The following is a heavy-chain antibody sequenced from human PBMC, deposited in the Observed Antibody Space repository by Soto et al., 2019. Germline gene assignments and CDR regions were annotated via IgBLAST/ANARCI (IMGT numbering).Heavy chain of an antibody. Sequence: QVQLVQSGAEVKKPGSSVKVSCKASGGTFSSYTISWVRQAPGQGLEWMGRIIPILGIANYAQKVQGRVTITADKSTSTAYMELSSLRSEDTAVYYCARGGTMVRFDYWGQGTLVTVPS. V-gene: IGHV1-69*02. CDR1: GGTFSSYT. CDR2: IIPILGIA. J-gene: IGHJ4*02. D-gene: IGHD3-10*01. CDR3: ARGGTMVRFDY.